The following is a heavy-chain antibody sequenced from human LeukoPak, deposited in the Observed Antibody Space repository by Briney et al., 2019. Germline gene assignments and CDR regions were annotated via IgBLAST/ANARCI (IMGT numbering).Heavy chain of an antibody. CDR1: GGSISSYY. J-gene: IGHJ4*02. CDR2: IYYSGST. CDR3: ARVGGYDYMVWDY. V-gene: IGHV4-59*01. Sequence: SETLSLTCTVSGGSISSYYWSWIRQPPGKGLEWIGYIYYSGSTNYHPSLKSRVTISVDTSKNQFSLKLSSVTAADTAVYYCARVGGYDYMVWDYWGQGTLVTVSS. D-gene: IGHD5-12*01.